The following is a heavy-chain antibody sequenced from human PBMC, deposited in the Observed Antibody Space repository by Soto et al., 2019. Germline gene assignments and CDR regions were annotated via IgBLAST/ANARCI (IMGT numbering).Heavy chain of an antibody. CDR2: ISSSSSTI. D-gene: IGHD3-10*01. V-gene: IGHV3-48*02. CDR3: ARDRTLWFGELRKSWLNAPLPAKGDDYYYYGMDV. Sequence: GGSLRLSCAASGFTFSSYSMNWVRQAPGKGLEWVSYISSSSSTIYYADSVKGRFTISRDNAKNSLYLQMNSLRDEDTAVYYCARDRTLWFGELRKSWLNAPLPAKGDDYYYYGMDVWGQGTTVTVSS. CDR1: GFTFSSYS. J-gene: IGHJ6*02.